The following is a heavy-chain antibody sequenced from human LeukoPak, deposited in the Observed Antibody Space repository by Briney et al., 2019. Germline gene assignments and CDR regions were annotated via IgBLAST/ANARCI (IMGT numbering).Heavy chain of an antibody. Sequence: ASVKVSCKASGYTFTDYFLHWMRQAPGQGLEWMGWINPKTGATNYAQRFQGRVTMTRDSSITTGNMELNRLTSDDTALYYCARAYEYGWFDPWGQGTLVTVSS. CDR2: INPKTGAT. J-gene: IGHJ5*02. V-gene: IGHV1-2*02. CDR1: GYTFTDYF. CDR3: ARAYEYGWFDP. D-gene: IGHD3-16*01.